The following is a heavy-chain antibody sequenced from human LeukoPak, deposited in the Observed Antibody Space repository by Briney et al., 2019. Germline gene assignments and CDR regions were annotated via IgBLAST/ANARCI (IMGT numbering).Heavy chain of an antibody. CDR2: SNPSGGTA. CDR1: GDTFINDY. CDR3: ARGNDGWPYYYYYYYMDV. V-gene: IGHV1-46*01. D-gene: IGHD1-1*01. Sequence: ASVKVSCKASGDTFINDYFHWVRQAPGQGLEWMGVSNPSGGTASYAQKFQGRVSMTRDMSTSTVYMELSSLRSDDTAVYYCARGNDGWPYYYYYYYMDVWGKGTTVIVSS. J-gene: IGHJ6*03.